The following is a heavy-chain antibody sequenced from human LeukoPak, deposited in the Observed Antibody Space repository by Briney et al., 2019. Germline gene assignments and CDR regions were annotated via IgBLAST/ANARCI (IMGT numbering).Heavy chain of an antibody. D-gene: IGHD2-2*01. V-gene: IGHV3-23*01. CDR2: ISGSGGST. Sequence: GGSLRLSCAASGFAFSSYAMSWVRQAPGKGLEWVSAISGSGGSTYYADSVKGRFTISRDNSKNTLYLQMNSLRAEDTAVYYCAKENCSSTSCYRGHWGQGTLVTVSS. CDR3: AKENCSSTSCYRGH. CDR1: GFAFSSYA. J-gene: IGHJ4*02.